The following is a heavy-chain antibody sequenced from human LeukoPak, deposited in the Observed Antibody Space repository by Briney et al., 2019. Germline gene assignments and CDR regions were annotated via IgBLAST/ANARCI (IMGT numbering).Heavy chain of an antibody. CDR1: GFTFSSYA. CDR2: ISSNGNYI. Sequence: KPGGSLRLSCAASGFTFSSYAMSWARQAPGKGLEWIYSISSNGNYIYYADSLKGRFTVSRDNANNSLYVQMISLRAEDTAVYYCAKDSLFHYGDYVVYWGQGTLVTVSS. CDR3: AKDSLFHYGDYVVY. V-gene: IGHV3-21*04. D-gene: IGHD4-17*01. J-gene: IGHJ4*02.